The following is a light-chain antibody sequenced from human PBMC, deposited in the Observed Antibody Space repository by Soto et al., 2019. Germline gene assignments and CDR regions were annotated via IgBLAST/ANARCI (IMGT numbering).Light chain of an antibody. Sequence: VLTQSPATLSLSPGDSATLSCRASQSVSTYLAWYQQKPGQAPRLLIYDASNRVTGIPDRLRGSGSGTDFNLTISRLEPDDFAVYYCQQRSNWQITCGQGTRLEIK. J-gene: IGKJ5*01. V-gene: IGKV3-11*01. CDR3: QQRSNWQIT. CDR2: DAS. CDR1: QSVSTY.